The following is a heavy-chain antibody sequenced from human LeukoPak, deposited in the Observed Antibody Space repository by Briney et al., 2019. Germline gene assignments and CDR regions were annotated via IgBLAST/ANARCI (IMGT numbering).Heavy chain of an antibody. CDR1: GFTVSSNY. Sequence: GGSLRLSCAASGFTVSSNYMSWVRQAPGKGLEWVSVIYSGGSTYYADSVKGRFTISRDNSKNTLYLQMNSLRAEDTAVYYCAEGSYYDNSGRAYFDYWGQGTLVTVSS. J-gene: IGHJ4*02. CDR2: IYSGGST. V-gene: IGHV3-53*01. D-gene: IGHD3-22*01. CDR3: AEGSYYDNSGRAYFDY.